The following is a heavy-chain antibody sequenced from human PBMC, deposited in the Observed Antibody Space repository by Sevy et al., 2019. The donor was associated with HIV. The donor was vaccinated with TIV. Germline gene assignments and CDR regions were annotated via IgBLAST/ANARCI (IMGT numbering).Heavy chain of an antibody. J-gene: IGHJ6*02. V-gene: IGHV3-30-3*01. CDR2: ISYDGSNK. Sequence: GGSLRLSCAASGFTFSSYAMHWVRQAPGKGLEWVAVISYDGSNKYYADSVKGRFTISRDNSKNTLYLQMNSLRVEDTAVYYCARDLGSWSSPYYYYDMDVWGQGTTVTVSS. D-gene: IGHD3-10*01. CDR3: ARDLGSWSSPYYYYDMDV. CDR1: GFTFSSYA.